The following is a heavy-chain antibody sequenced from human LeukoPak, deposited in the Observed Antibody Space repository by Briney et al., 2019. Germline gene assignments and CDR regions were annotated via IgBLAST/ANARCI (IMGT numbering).Heavy chain of an antibody. CDR2: ISGSGGST. J-gene: IGHJ4*02. CDR3: AKAWRSGSYSSYFDY. CDR1: GFTFSSYA. D-gene: IGHD1-26*01. V-gene: IGHV3-23*01. Sequence: GGSLRLSCAASGFTFSSYAMSWVRQAPGKGLEWVSTISGSGGSTYYGDSVKGRFTISRDNSKNTLYLRMNSLSAEDTAVYYCAKAWRSGSYSSYFDYWGQGTLVTVSS.